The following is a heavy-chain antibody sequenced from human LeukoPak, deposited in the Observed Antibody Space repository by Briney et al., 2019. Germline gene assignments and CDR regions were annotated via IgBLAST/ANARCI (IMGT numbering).Heavy chain of an antibody. CDR2: IYYRGST. J-gene: IGHJ6*02. V-gene: IGHV4-59*01. CDR1: GGSISSYY. CDR3: AREPGMDV. Sequence: SETLSLTCTVSGGSISSYYWSWIRQPPGKGLEGIGYIYYRGSTNYNPSLKSRVTISVDTSKNHGSLKLTAVTAGDTAAYNCAREPGMDVWGHGTTVTVSS.